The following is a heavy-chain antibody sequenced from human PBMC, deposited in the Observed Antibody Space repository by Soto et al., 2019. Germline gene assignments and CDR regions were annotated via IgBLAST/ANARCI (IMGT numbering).Heavy chain of an antibody. CDR1: GFTFDDYX. Sequence: GGSLRLSCAASGFTFDDYXMXXXXQAPGKGLEWVLGIGWNSGSIGYGDSVKGRFTISRDNAKNSLYLQMNSLRAEDTAXYYCAKAVWXWGYFDYWGQGTLVTVSS. V-gene: IGHV3-9*01. CDR2: IGWNSGSI. D-gene: IGHD1-1*01. J-gene: IGHJ4*02. CDR3: AKAVWXWGYFDY.